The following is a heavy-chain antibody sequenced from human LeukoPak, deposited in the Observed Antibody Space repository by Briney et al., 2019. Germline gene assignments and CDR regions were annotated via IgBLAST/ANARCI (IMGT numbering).Heavy chain of an antibody. CDR2: ISSSSSYI. Sequence: TGGSLRLSCAASGFTFDDYAMHWVRQAPGKGLEWVSSISSSSSYIYYADSVKGRFTISRDNAKNSLYLQMNSLRAEDTAVYYCARDTLKGVEVLRFLEWLSPNFDYWGQGTLVTVSS. D-gene: IGHD3-3*01. CDR3: ARDTLKGVEVLRFLEWLSPNFDY. V-gene: IGHV3-21*01. J-gene: IGHJ4*02. CDR1: GFTFDDYA.